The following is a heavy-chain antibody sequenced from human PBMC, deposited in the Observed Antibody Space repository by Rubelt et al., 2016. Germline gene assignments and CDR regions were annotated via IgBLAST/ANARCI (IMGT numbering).Heavy chain of an antibody. Sequence: EVQLVESGGGLVQPGGSLRLSCAASGFTFSSYSMNWVRQAPGKGLEWVSYINTGSTIYYADFVKGRFTISRDNAKNSLYLQMNSLRAEDTAVYYCAKDLGRYFDWLEYDAFDIWGQGTMVTVSS. J-gene: IGHJ3*02. D-gene: IGHD3-9*01. V-gene: IGHV3-48*04. CDR2: INTGSTI. CDR1: GFTFSSYS. CDR3: AKDLGRYFDWLEYDAFDI.